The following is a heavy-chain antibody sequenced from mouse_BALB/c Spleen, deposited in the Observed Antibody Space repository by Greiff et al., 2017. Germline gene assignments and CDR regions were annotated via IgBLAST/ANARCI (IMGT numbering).Heavy chain of an antibody. Sequence: EVQLVESGGGLVQPGGSRKLSCAASGFTFSSFGMHWVRQAPEKGLEWVAYISSGSSTIYYADTVKGRFTISRDNPKNTLFLQMTSLRSEDTAMYYCARSDYYGSPDYWGQGTTLTVSS. CDR1: GFTFSSFG. D-gene: IGHD1-1*01. CDR3: ARSDYYGSPDY. J-gene: IGHJ2*01. CDR2: ISSGSSTI. V-gene: IGHV5-17*02.